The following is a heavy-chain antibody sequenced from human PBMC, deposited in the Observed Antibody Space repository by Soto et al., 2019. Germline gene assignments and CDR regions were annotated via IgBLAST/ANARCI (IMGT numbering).Heavy chain of an antibody. J-gene: IGHJ4*02. CDR1: GFTVSSHY. Sequence: EVQLVESGGGLIQPGGSLRLSCAASGFTVSSHYMSWVRQAPGKGPEWLSAIYGGGSTFHADSARGRFTISRDNFKNTLYLQMNSLRAEDTAVYYCAREPWAHGPGVRWGRGTLVTVSS. D-gene: IGHD2-8*01. CDR3: AREPWAHGPGVR. V-gene: IGHV3-53*01. CDR2: IYGGGST.